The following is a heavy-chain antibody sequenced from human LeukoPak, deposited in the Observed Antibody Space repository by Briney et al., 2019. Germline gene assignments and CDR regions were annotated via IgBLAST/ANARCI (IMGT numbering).Heavy chain of an antibody. CDR3: ARSDYGGKLFDY. Sequence: PSETLSLTCTVSGGSISSSNYYWGWIRQPPGKGLEWIGNIYYSGSTYYNPSLKSRVTISVDTSKNQFSLNLTSVTAADTAVYYCARSDYGGKLFDYWGQGTLVTVSS. V-gene: IGHV4-39*07. J-gene: IGHJ4*02. CDR1: GGSISSSNYY. CDR2: IYYSGST. D-gene: IGHD4-23*01.